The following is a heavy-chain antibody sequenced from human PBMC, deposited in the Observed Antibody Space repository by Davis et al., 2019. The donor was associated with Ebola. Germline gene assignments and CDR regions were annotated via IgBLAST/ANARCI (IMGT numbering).Heavy chain of an antibody. V-gene: IGHV3-74*01. CDR1: GFTFSSYA. CDR3: ARRQAAATRYYYYYGMDV. D-gene: IGHD2-15*01. CDR2: INSDGSST. J-gene: IGHJ6*02. Sequence: GESLKISCAASGFTFSSYAMHWVRQAPGKGLVWVSRINSDGSSTSYADSVKGRFTISRDNAKNTLYLQMNSLRAEDTAVYYCARRQAAATRYYYYYGMDVWGQGTTVTVSS.